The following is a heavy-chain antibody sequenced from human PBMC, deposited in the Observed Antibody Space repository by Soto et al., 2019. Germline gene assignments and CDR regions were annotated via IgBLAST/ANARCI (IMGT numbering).Heavy chain of an antibody. J-gene: IGHJ6*02. CDR1: GGSISSGDYY. CDR2: IYYSGST. D-gene: IGHD3-10*01. V-gene: IGHV4-30-4*01. CDR3: AREYYYGSGSYSSKGSYYYGMDV. Sequence: SETLSLTCTVSGGSISSGDYYWGWIRQPPGKGLEWIGYIYYSGSTYYNPSLKSRVTISVDTSKNQFSLKLSSVTAADTAVYYCAREYYYGSGSYSSKGSYYYGMDVWGQGTTVTVSS.